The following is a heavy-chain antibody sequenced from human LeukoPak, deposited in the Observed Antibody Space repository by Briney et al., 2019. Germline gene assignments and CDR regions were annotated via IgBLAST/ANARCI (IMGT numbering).Heavy chain of an antibody. J-gene: IGHJ4*02. CDR1: GYTFTSYG. CDR2: ISAYNGNT. D-gene: IGHD2-2*01. V-gene: IGHV1-18*04. Sequence: GASVKVSCKASGYTFTSYGISWVRQAPGQGLEWMGWISAYNGNTNYAQKLQGRVTMTTDTSTSTAYMELRSLRSDATAVYFCARGPPPLGYCSSTSCPFDYWGQGTLVTVSS. CDR3: ARGPPPLGYCSSTSCPFDY.